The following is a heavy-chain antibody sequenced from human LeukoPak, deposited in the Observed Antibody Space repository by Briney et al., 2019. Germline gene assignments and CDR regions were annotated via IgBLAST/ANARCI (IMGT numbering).Heavy chain of an antibody. CDR2: IYYSGST. D-gene: IGHD6-13*01. CDR3: ARRNSSSWQYNWFDP. J-gene: IGHJ5*02. CDR1: GGSISSGDYY. V-gene: IGHV4-30-4*08. Sequence: SQTLSLTCTVSGGSISSGDYYWSWIRQPPGKGLEWIGYIYYSGSTYYNPSLKSRVTISVDTSKNQFSLKLSSVTAADTAVYYCARRNSSSWQYNWFDPWGQGTLVTVSS.